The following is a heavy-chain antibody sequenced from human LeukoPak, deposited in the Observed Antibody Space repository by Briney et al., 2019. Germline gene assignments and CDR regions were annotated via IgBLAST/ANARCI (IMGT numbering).Heavy chain of an antibody. J-gene: IGHJ4*02. V-gene: IGHV3-23*01. CDR3: AKHSSGSYFDS. Sequence: GGSLRLSCRPTGFSLNYYGTSWVRLAPGRGLEWVSGVRDGGGDTYYADSVKGRFTISRDSSKNMMYLQMNSLTAEDTGIYYCAKHSSGSYFDSWGQGTLVTVSS. D-gene: IGHD3-22*01. CDR1: GFSLNYYG. CDR2: VRDGGGDT.